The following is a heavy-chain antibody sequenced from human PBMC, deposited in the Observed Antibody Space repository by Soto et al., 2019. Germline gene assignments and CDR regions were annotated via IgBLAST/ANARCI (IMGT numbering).Heavy chain of an antibody. Sequence: PEGSMRLSCAASGFTFTNYWTHWVRQAPGKGLVWVSRINSDGSRTSYADSVTGRFTISRDNAKNTLYLQMNSLRVEDTALYYCARETYRSFYFDYWGQGTLVTVAS. V-gene: IGHV3-74*01. J-gene: IGHJ4*02. D-gene: IGHD3-10*01. CDR3: ARETYRSFYFDY. CDR1: GFTFTNYW. CDR2: INSDGSRT.